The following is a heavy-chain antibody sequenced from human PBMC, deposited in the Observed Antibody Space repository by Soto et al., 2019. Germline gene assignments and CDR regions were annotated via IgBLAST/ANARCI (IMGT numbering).Heavy chain of an antibody. J-gene: IGHJ4*02. D-gene: IGHD6-13*01. CDR2: TYYSGYT. V-gene: IGHV4-31*03. Sequence: QVQLQESGPGLVKPSQTLSLSCTVSGGSIRSGGYYWTWIRQHPGKGLEWIGYTYYSGYTNYNPSLKSRVTISVDASKNQFSVKLSSVTAVDPAVYYCARVLSTAAVDYWGQGTLVTVSS. CDR1: GGSIRSGGYY. CDR3: ARVLSTAAVDY.